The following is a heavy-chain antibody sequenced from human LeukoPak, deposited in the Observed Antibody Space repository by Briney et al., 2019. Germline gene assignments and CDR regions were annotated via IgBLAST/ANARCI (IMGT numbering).Heavy chain of an antibody. D-gene: IGHD2-2*01. J-gene: IGHJ4*02. CDR1: GGSIISISYC. CDR3: ASPLGYCSSADCYGDC. CDR2: IYYSGST. Sequence: KASETLSLTCTVSGGSIISISYCWGWIRQPPGKGLEWIGSIYYSGSTYYNPSLKSRVTISVDTSKNQFSLKLSSVTAADTAVYYCASPLGYCSSADCYGDCWGQGTLVTVSS. V-gene: IGHV4-39*01.